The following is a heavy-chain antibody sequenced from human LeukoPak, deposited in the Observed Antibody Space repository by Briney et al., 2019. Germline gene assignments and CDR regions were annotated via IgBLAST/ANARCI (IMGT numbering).Heavy chain of an antibody. Sequence: SVKVSCKASGGTFSSYTISWVRQAPGQGLEWMGRIIRILGIANYAQKFQGRVTITADKSTSTAYMELSSLRSEDTAVYYCARGEERITIFGVVTKYFQHWGQGTLVTVSS. V-gene: IGHV1-69*02. CDR1: GGTFSSYT. CDR2: IIRILGIA. D-gene: IGHD3-3*01. J-gene: IGHJ1*01. CDR3: ARGEERITIFGVVTKYFQH.